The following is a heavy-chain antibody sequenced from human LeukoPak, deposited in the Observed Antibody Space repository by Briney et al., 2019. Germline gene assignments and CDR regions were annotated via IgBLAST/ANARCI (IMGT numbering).Heavy chain of an antibody. J-gene: IGHJ3*02. CDR2: IIPIFGTA. D-gene: IGHD2-21*01. Sequence: SVKVSXKASGGTFSSYAISWVRQAPGQGLEWMGGIIPIFGTANYAQKFQGRVTITADESTSTAYMELSSLRSEATAVYYCARDIRYAPLAYCGGDCSTDAFDIWGQGTMVTVSS. CDR1: GGTFSSYA. CDR3: ARDIRYAPLAYCGGDCSTDAFDI. V-gene: IGHV1-69*01.